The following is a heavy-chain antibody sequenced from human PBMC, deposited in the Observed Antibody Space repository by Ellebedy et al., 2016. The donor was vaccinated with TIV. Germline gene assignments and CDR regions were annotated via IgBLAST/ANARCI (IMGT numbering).Heavy chain of an antibody. Sequence: SETLSLTCTVSGGSISSYYWSWIRQPLGKGLEWIGYIYYSGSTNYNPSLKSRVAISVDTSKNQFSLKLSSVTAADTAVYYCARSGLPAAADVWFDPWGQGTLVTVSS. CDR2: IYYSGST. J-gene: IGHJ5*02. V-gene: IGHV4-59*01. D-gene: IGHD2-2*01. CDR1: GGSISSYY. CDR3: ARSGLPAAADVWFDP.